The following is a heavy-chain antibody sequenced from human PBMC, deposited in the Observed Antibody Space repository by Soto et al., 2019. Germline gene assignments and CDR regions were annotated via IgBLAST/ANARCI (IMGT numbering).Heavy chain of an antibody. Sequence: PGKGLEWVSYISSSSSTIYYADSVKGRLTISRDNAKNSLYLQMNSLRAEDTAVYYCAFFFQAEDGIRVVRSVSAFLLNRSSDL. D-gene: IGHD3-10*02. CDR3: AFFFQAEDGIRVVRSVSAFLLNRSSDL. V-gene: IGHV3-48*01. CDR2: ISSSSSTI. J-gene: IGHJ2*01.